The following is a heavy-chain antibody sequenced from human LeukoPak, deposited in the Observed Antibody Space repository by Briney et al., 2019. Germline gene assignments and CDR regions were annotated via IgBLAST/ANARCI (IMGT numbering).Heavy chain of an antibody. J-gene: IGHJ6*02. V-gene: IGHV4-59*01. CDR3: ARASPRYYGMDV. Sequence: PSETLSLTCTVSGGSISSYYWSWIRQPPGKGLEWIGYIYYSGSTNYNPSLKSRVTISVDTSKNQFSLKLSSVTAADTAVYYCARASPRYYGMDVWGQGTTVTVSS. CDR1: GGSISSYY. CDR2: IYYSGST.